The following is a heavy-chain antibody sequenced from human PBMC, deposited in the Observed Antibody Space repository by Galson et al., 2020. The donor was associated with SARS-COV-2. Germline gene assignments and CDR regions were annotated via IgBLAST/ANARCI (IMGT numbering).Heavy chain of an antibody. CDR1: GGSINNYY. CDR2: IYYTGST. D-gene: IGHD3-10*01. J-gene: IGHJ4*02. V-gene: IGHV4-59*08. Sequence: SETLSLTCTVSGGSINNYYWSWIRQPPGKGLEWIGYIYYTGSTNYNPSLKSRVTISVDTSRNQFSLKLRSVTAADTAMYYCARTTYYHGSRCYSIDYWGRGTLVTVSS. CDR3: ARTTYYHGSRCYSIDY.